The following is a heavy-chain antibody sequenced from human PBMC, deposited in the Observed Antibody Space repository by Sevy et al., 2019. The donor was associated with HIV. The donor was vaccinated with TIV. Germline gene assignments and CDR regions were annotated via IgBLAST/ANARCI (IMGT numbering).Heavy chain of an antibody. CDR3: AKDAVGGTYYIENYYYGMDV. V-gene: IGHV3-30*18. D-gene: IGHD3-10*01. CDR2: LSLQGTNK. Sequence: GGSLRLSCAVSGTNFGAFAMHWVRQAPGKGLEWVAGLSLQGTNKYYADSLKGRFNISRDNSKDILYLHMKSLRPEDTAIYYCAKDAVGGTYYIENYYYGMDVWGLGTTVTVSS. CDR1: GTNFGAFA. J-gene: IGHJ6*02.